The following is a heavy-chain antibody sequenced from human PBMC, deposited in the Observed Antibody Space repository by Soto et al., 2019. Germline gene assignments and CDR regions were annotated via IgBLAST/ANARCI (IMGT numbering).Heavy chain of an antibody. CDR2: ISYDGSHK. J-gene: IGHJ4*02. Sequence: PGESLKISCAASGFTFSTYGMSWVRQAPGKGLEWVAVISYDGSHKYYGDAVKGRFTISRDNSRNTLYLQMNSMRAEDTAVYYCAKDHRLEGSTAFDYWGQGTLVTVSS. CDR1: GFTFSTYG. CDR3: AKDHRLEGSTAFDY. D-gene: IGHD1-26*01. V-gene: IGHV3-30*18.